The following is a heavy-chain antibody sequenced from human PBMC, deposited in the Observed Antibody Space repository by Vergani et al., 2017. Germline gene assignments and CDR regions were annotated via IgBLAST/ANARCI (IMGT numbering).Heavy chain of an antibody. J-gene: IGHJ6*03. Sequence: QVQLQQWGGGLLKPSETLSLTCVVNGGSFTSYHWTWIRQSPGEGLEWVGDTDHTGRPDYNPSLKSRLTMSVDKSQNKFSLTLNSVTATDTAIYFCARVNTETNGHLYYYYYMDVWGQGTAVTVS. D-gene: IGHD4-11*01. CDR1: GGSFTSYH. CDR3: ARVNTETNGHLYYYYYMDV. CDR2: TDHTGRP. V-gene: IGHV4-34*01.